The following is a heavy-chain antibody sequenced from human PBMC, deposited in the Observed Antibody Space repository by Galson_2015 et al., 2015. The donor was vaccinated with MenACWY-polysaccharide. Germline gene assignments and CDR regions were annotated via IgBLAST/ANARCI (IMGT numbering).Heavy chain of an antibody. V-gene: IGHV3-23*01. CDR3: AREDFCSGGYFDY. CDR2: ISGSASGGTT. CDR1: GFIFNTYG. D-gene: IGHD2-15*01. J-gene: IGHJ4*02. Sequence: SLRLSCAASGFIFNTYGMAWARQAPGKGLEWVSAISGSASGGTTYYAASVKGRFTISKDNSKNTLYLQMNSLRVEDTAVYYCAREDFCSGGYFDYWGQGTLVTVSS.